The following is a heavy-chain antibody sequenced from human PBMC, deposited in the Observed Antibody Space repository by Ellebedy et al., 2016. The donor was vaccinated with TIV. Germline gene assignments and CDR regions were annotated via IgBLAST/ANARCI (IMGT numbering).Heavy chain of an antibody. V-gene: IGHV1-69*13. CDR2: IIPIFGTA. Sequence: SVKVSCXASGYTFTGYYMHWVRQAPGQGLEWMGGIIPIFGTANYAQKFQGRVTITADESTSTAYMELSSLRSEDTAVYYCARGGYDSSGYYWFDYWGQGTLVTVSS. D-gene: IGHD3-22*01. CDR3: ARGGYDSSGYYWFDY. CDR1: GYTFTGYY. J-gene: IGHJ4*02.